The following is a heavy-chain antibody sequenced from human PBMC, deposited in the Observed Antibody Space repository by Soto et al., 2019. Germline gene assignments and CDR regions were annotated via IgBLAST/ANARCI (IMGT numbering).Heavy chain of an antibody. V-gene: IGHV4-61*01. CDR3: ARDKYSSSWGYFDY. Sequence: SETLSLTCTVSGGSVSSGSYYWSWIRQPPGKGLEWIGYIYYSGSTNYNPSLKSRVTISVDTSKNQFSLKLSSVTAADTAVYYCARDKYSSSWGYFDYWGQGTLVTISS. J-gene: IGHJ4*02. CDR1: GGSVSSGSYY. CDR2: IYYSGST. D-gene: IGHD6-13*01.